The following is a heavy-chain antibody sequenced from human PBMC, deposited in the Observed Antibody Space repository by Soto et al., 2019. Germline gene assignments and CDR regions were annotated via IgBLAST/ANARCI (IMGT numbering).Heavy chain of an antibody. V-gene: IGHV3-11*01. CDR1: GFPFSDYY. CDR2: TSSGAGSI. J-gene: IGHJ4*02. D-gene: IGHD1-26*01. CDR3: ARLLKSGKYYFDY. Sequence: QVQLVESGGDLVKPGGSLRLSCAASGFPFSDYYMSWIRQAPGKGLECVSYTSSGAGSIYYADSVKGRFTISRDNAKNSLYLQMNSLRAEDTAVYYCARLLKSGKYYFDYWGQGTLVTVSS.